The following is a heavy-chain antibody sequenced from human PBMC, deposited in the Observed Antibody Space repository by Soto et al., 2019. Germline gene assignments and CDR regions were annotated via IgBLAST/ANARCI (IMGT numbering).Heavy chain of an antibody. V-gene: IGHV3-33*01. CDR2: IWYDGSNK. D-gene: IGHD3-10*01. J-gene: IGHJ4*02. CDR3: ARDQLLWFGELAALDY. Sequence: GGSLRLSCAASGFTFSSYGMHWVRQAPGKGLEWVAVIWYDGSNKYYADSVKGRFTISRYNSKNTLYLQMNSLRAEDTAVYYCARDQLLWFGELAALDYWGQGTLVTVSS. CDR1: GFTFSSYG.